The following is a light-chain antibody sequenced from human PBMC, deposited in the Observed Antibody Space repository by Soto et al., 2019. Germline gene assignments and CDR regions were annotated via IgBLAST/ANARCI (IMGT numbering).Light chain of an antibody. Sequence: QLVLTQSPSASASLGASVKLTCTLSSGHSSYAIAWHQQQPEKGPRYLMKLNSDGSHSRGDGIPDRFSGSSSGAERYLTISSLQSEDEADYYCQTWGTGIHVFGTGTKPTVL. V-gene: IGLV4-69*01. CDR2: LNSDGSH. CDR1: SGHSSYA. CDR3: QTWGTGIHV. J-gene: IGLJ1*01.